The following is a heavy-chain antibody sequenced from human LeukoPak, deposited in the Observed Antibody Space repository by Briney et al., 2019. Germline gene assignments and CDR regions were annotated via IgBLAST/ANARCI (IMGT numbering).Heavy chain of an antibody. Sequence: GGSLRLSCAASGFPFTNYWMNCVRQAPGKRPEWVGNINQGGSETNYVDSVKGRFSISRDNAKTSLYLQMNSLRAEDTAVYYCATDRKVGTGDPRFDYWGQGALVTVSS. CDR2: INQGGSET. J-gene: IGHJ4*02. V-gene: IGHV3-7*01. CDR3: ATDRKVGTGDPRFDY. CDR1: GFPFTNYW. D-gene: IGHD7-27*01.